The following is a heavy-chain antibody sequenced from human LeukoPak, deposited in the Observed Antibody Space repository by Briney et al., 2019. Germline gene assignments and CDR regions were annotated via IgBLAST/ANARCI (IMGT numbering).Heavy chain of an antibody. CDR1: GGTFSSYA. J-gene: IGHJ4*02. V-gene: IGHV1-69*13. CDR2: IIPIFGTA. D-gene: IGHD5-12*01. Sequence: GASVKVSCKASGGTFSSYAISWVRQAPGRGLEWMGGIIPIFGTANYAQKFQGRVTITADESTSTAYMELSSLRSEDTAVYYCARERSSGYDYRFDYWGQGTLVTVSS. CDR3: ARERSSGYDYRFDY.